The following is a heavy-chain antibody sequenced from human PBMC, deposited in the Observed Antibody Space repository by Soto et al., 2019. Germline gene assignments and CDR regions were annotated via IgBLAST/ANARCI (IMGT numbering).Heavy chain of an antibody. Sequence: GGSLRLSCAASGFTFSSYSMNWVRQAPGKGLEWVSYISSSSSTIYYADSVKGRFTISRDNAKNSLYLQMNSLRDEDTAVYYCAINSWIDEYYYYYGMDVWGQGTTVTVSS. V-gene: IGHV3-48*02. D-gene: IGHD5-12*01. J-gene: IGHJ6*02. CDR3: AINSWIDEYYYYYGMDV. CDR2: ISSSSSTI. CDR1: GFTFSSYS.